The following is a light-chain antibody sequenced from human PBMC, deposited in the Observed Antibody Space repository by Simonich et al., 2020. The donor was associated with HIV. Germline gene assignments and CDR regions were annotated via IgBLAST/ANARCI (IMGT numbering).Light chain of an antibody. CDR2: GAS. Sequence: EIVMTQSPATLSVSPGERATLSCRASQRISTNLAWYQQKPGQAPRLLLYGASTRATGVPPRFSGTGSGTEFTLTISSVQSEDFVIYYCQQYNNWPLFFGQETKLEIK. J-gene: IGKJ2*01. CDR3: QQYNNWPLF. CDR1: QRISTN. V-gene: IGKV3-15*01.